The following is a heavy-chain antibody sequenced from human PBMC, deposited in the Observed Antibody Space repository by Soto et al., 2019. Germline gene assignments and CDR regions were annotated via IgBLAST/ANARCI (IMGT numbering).Heavy chain of an antibody. V-gene: IGHV4-34*01. CDR3: ARLVVIGNWFDP. Sequence: SETLSLTCAVYGGSFSGYYWGWIRQPPGKGLEWIGEINDSGSTNYNPSLKSRVTISVDTSKNQFSLKLSSVTAADTAVYYCARLVVIGNWFDPWGQGTLVTVSS. CDR1: GGSFSGYY. CDR2: INDSGST. J-gene: IGHJ5*02. D-gene: IGHD2-8*02.